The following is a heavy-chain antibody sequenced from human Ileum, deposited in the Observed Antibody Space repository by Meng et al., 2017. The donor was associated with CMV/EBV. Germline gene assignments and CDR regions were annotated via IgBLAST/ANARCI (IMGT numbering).Heavy chain of an antibody. CDR2: IDRSGNT. D-gene: IGHD6-19*01. CDR1: GGSISATTYY. Sequence: CSCAGGSISATTYYWGWIRQSPGKGLEWIGSIDRSGNTYYNSSLSSRVSISVDTSRNQFSLNLNSVTAADTALFYCVRSGDSGNFDSWGQGTLVTVSS. CDR3: VRSGDSGNFDS. J-gene: IGHJ4*02. V-gene: IGHV4-39*07.